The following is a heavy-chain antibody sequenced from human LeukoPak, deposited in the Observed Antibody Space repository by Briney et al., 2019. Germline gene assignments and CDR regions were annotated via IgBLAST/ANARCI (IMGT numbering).Heavy chain of an antibody. V-gene: IGHV3-30*02. CDR2: IRYDGSNK. J-gene: IGHJ6*03. D-gene: IGHD3-22*01. CDR3: AKDREVVTSPYYYYMDV. Sequence: GGSLRLSCAASGFTFSSYGMHWVRQAPGKGLEWVAFIRYDGSNKYYADSVKGRLTISRDNSKNTLYLQMNSLRAEDTAVYYCAKDREVVTSPYYYYMDVWGKGTTVTVSS. CDR1: GFTFSSYG.